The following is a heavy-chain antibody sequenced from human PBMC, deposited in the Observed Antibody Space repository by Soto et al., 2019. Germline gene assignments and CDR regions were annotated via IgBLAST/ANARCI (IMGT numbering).Heavy chain of an antibody. CDR3: AKWNGYGDH. CDR2: FSGGSGTT. CDR1: GFSFSTYG. Sequence: EVQLLESGGGLVQPGGSLRLSCAVSGFSFSTYGVTWVRQAPGKGLEWVSGFSGGSGTTHYADSVKGRFPITGDTSKNTVYLQMNSLRVEDTAVYYCAKWNGYGDHWGQGTLVTVSS. V-gene: IGHV3-23*01. D-gene: IGHD1-1*01. J-gene: IGHJ4*02.